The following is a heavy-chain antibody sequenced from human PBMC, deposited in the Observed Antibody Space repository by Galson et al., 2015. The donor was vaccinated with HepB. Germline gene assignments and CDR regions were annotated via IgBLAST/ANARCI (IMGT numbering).Heavy chain of an antibody. Sequence: SVKVSCKASGYTFTGYYMHWVRQAPGQGLEWMGRINPNSGGTNYAQKFQGRVTMTRDTSISAAYMELSRLRSDDTAVYYCARRHCSSTSCYAYFDYWGQGTLVTVSS. CDR1: GYTFTGYY. D-gene: IGHD2-2*01. CDR2: INPNSGGT. J-gene: IGHJ4*02. V-gene: IGHV1-2*06. CDR3: ARRHCSSTSCYAYFDY.